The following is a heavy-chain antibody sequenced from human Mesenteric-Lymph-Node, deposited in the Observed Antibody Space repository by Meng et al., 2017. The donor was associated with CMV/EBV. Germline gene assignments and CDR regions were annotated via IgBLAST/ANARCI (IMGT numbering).Heavy chain of an antibody. Sequence: KASGYNFNIFGITWVRQAPGQGLEWMGWISASNGNTNYAQKFQGRVTMTTDTSTSTAYMELRSLRSDDTAVYYCARAGAEVTMYLDVWGRGTLVTVSS. CDR1: GYNFNIFG. D-gene: IGHD4-17*01. CDR3: ARAGAEVTMYLDV. CDR2: ISASNGNT. J-gene: IGHJ2*01. V-gene: IGHV1-18*01.